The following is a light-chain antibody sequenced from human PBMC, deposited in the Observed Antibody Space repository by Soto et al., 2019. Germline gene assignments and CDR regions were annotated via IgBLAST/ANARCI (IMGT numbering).Light chain of an antibody. V-gene: IGKV1-27*01. Sequence: DIQVTQSPSSLSASVGDRVTITCRASQGISNYLAWYQQKPGKVPKLLIYAASTLQSGVPSRFSGRGFGTVFTLTTSSLQPEDVATYYCQKYDSAPQTSGQGTKVKI. CDR1: QGISNY. CDR3: QKYDSAPQT. J-gene: IGKJ1*01. CDR2: AAS.